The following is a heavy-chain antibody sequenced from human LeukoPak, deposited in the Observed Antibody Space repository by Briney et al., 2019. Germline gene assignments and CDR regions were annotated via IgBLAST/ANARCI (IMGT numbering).Heavy chain of an antibody. J-gene: IGHJ5*02. D-gene: IGHD5-18*01. CDR1: GGSISSDAYY. CDR2: IYYNGAT. CDR3: ARGRGYSYDFDP. V-gene: IGHV4-39*07. Sequence: SETLSLTCTVSGGSISSDAYYWVWIRQPPGKGLDWIGSIYYNGATYYNPSLESRVTVSLDASENQFSLRLTSVTAADTAVYYCARGRGYSYDFDPWGQGTLVTVSS.